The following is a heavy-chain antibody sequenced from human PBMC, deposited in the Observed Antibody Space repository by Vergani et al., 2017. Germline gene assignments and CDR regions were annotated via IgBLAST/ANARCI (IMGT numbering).Heavy chain of an antibody. D-gene: IGHD5-12*01. Sequence: VHLVESGGGVVQPGRSLRLSCAASGFTFSSYGMHWVRQAPGKGLEWVAVMSYDGSNKYYADSVKGRFTISRDNSKNTLYLQMNSLRAEDTAVYYCAKDSGYENYYYYGMDVWGQGTTVTVSS. CDR2: MSYDGSNK. CDR3: AKDSGYENYYYYGMDV. J-gene: IGHJ6*02. V-gene: IGHV3-30*18. CDR1: GFTFSSYG.